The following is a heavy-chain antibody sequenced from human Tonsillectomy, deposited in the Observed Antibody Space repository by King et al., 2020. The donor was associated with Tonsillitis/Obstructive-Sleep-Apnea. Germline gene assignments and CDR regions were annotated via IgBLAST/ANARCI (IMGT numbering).Heavy chain of an antibody. D-gene: IGHD3-16*01. CDR3: ARWDFDY. J-gene: IGHJ4*02. Sequence: VQLVESGGGVVQPGRSLRLSCAASGFTFSGYGLHWVRLAPGKGLEWVAVIGCDGSNKYYADSVKGRFTISRDNSKNTLYLQMNSLRAEDTAVYYCARWDFDYWGQGTLVTVSS. CDR1: GFTFSGYG. V-gene: IGHV3-33*01. CDR2: IGCDGSNK.